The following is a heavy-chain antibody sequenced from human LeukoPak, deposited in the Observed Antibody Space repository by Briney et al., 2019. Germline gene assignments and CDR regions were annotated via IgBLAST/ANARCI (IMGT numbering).Heavy chain of an antibody. CDR1: GFTFSSYW. CDR2: IRQDGSEK. CDR3: ARSAVSGSDSYFDS. D-gene: IGHD5-12*01. J-gene: IGHJ4*02. V-gene: IGHV3-7*01. Sequence: GGSLRLSCAASGFTFSSYWMSWVRQAPGKGLEWVANIRQDGSEKYYVGSVKGRFTISRDNAKNSLYLQMNSLRPDDTAVYYCARSAVSGSDSYFDSWGQGTLVTVSS.